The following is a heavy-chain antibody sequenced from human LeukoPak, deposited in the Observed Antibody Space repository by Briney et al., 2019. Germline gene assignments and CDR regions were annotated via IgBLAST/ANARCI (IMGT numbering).Heavy chain of an antibody. J-gene: IGHJ4*02. CDR3: AKMVHTEQWLVPFDY. D-gene: IGHD6-19*01. CDR2: ISGSGGST. CDR1: GFTFSNYA. V-gene: IGHV3-23*01. Sequence: GGSLRLSCAASGFTFSNYAMSWVRQAPGKGLEWVSTISGSGGSTYYADSVKGRFTISRDNSKNTLYLQMNSLRAEDTAVYYCAKMVHTEQWLVPFDYWGQGTLVTVSS.